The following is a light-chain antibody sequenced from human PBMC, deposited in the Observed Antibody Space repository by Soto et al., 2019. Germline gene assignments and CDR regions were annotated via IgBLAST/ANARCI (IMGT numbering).Light chain of an antibody. CDR1: SNDVGGFNY. J-gene: IGLJ1*01. Sequence: QSVLTQRASVSGSPGQSITISCTGTSNDVGGFNYVSWYQQLPGKAPKLVIYDVTHRTSGVSDRFSGSRSGNTASLTISGLQAEDEADYYCTSFTSGSTPYVLGTGTKLTVL. CDR3: TSFTSGSTPYV. CDR2: DVT. V-gene: IGLV2-14*03.